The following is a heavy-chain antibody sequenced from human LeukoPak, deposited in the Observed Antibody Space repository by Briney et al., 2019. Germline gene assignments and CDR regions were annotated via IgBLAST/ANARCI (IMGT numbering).Heavy chain of an antibody. V-gene: IGHV4-38-2*01. CDR1: GYSISSGYY. J-gene: IGHJ5*02. CDR2: IYHSGST. CDR3: ARLAVLLWFGEESKSNWFDP. D-gene: IGHD3-10*01. Sequence: SETLSLTCAVSGYSISSGYYWGWIRQPPGKGLEWIGSIYHSGSTYYNPSLKGRVTISVDTSKNQFSLKLSSVTAADTAVYYCARLAVLLWFGEESKSNWFDPWGQGTLVTVSS.